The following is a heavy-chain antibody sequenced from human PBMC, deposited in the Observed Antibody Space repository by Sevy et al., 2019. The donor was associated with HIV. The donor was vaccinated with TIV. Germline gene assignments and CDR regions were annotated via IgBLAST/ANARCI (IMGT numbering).Heavy chain of an antibody. J-gene: IGHJ4*02. CDR1: GFTFSSYS. Sequence: GGSLRISCAASGFTFSSYSMNWVRQAPGKGLEWVSSISSSSSYIYYADSVKGRFTISRDNAKNSLYLQMNSLRAEDTDVYYCARDEDGYNQNYFDYRGQGTLVTVSS. D-gene: IGHD5-12*01. CDR3: ARDEDGYNQNYFDY. CDR2: ISSSSSYI. V-gene: IGHV3-21*01.